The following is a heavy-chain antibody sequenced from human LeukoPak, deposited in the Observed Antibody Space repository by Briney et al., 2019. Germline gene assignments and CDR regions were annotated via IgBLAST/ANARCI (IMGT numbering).Heavy chain of an antibody. V-gene: IGHV4-38-2*02. J-gene: IGHJ4*02. CDR3: AREYYYDSSGYSNFDY. Sequence: KPSETLSLTCTVSGYSISSGYYWGWIRQPPGKGLEWIGSIYHSGSTYYNPSLKSRVTISVDTSKNQFSLKLSSVTAADTAVYYCAREYYYDSSGYSNFDYWGQGTLVTVSS. CDR2: IYHSGST. D-gene: IGHD3-22*01. CDR1: GYSISSGYY.